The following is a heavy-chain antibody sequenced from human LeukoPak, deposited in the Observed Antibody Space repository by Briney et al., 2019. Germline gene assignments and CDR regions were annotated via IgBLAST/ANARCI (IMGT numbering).Heavy chain of an antibody. CDR2: IYPADSDT. CDR1: GNSFTNYW. Sequence: GESLKISCKGSGNSFTNYWIGWVRQMPGKGLEWMGIIYPADSDTRYNPSFQGQVTISADKSISTAYLQWSSLKASDSAIYYWARATVEPTIYYFDNWGQGTLVTVSS. CDR3: ARATVEPTIYYFDN. V-gene: IGHV5-51*01. D-gene: IGHD3-9*01. J-gene: IGHJ4*02.